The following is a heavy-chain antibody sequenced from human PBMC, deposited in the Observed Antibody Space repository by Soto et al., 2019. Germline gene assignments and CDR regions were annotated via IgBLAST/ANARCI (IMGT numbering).Heavy chain of an antibody. V-gene: IGHV4-39*01. Sequence: SETLSLTCTVSGGSISSSSYYWGWIRQPPGKGLEWIGSIYYSGSTYYNPSLKSRVTISVDTSKNQFSLKLSSVTAADTAVYYCARHGLAYSSSWYWGQGTLVTVYS. J-gene: IGHJ4*02. CDR2: IYYSGST. CDR1: GGSISSSSYY. CDR3: ARHGLAYSSSWY. D-gene: IGHD6-13*01.